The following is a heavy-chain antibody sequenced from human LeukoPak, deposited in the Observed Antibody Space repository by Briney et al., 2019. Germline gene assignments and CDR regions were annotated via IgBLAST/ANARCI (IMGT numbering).Heavy chain of an antibody. J-gene: IGHJ4*02. V-gene: IGHV3-74*01. D-gene: IGHD1-26*01. CDR1: GLTFTSYW. CDR3: AREPSGRYLDY. CDR2: ISSDGSST. Sequence: GGSLRLSCAASGLTFTSYWMHWVRQAPGKGLVWVSRISSDGSSTNYADSVKGRFTISRDNANNTLYLQMNSLRAEDTAVYYCAREPSGRYLDYWGQGTLVTVSS.